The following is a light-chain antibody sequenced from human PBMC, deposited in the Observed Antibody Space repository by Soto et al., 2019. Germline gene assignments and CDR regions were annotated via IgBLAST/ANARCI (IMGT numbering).Light chain of an antibody. CDR2: DAS. CDR1: QSISSW. Sequence: DIQMTQSPSTLSASVGDRVTITCRASQSISSWLAWYQQKPEKAPKLLIYDASILESGVPSRFSGSGSGTEFTLTISSLQPDDFATYYCQQYNSYSRTFGQGTKVDIK. J-gene: IGKJ1*01. V-gene: IGKV1-5*01. CDR3: QQYNSYSRT.